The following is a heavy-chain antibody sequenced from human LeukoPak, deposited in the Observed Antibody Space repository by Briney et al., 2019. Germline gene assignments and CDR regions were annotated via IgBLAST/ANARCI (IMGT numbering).Heavy chain of an antibody. CDR3: ARTRLAVAGYYYYYGMDV. J-gene: IGHJ6*02. V-gene: IGHV1-18*01. Sequence: ASVKVSCKASGYTFTSYGISWVRQAPGQGLEWMGWISAYNGNTNYAQKLQGRVTMTTDTSTSTAYMELGSLRSDDTAVYYCARTRLAVAGYYYYYGMDVWGQGTTVTVSS. D-gene: IGHD6-19*01. CDR1: GYTFTSYG. CDR2: ISAYNGNT.